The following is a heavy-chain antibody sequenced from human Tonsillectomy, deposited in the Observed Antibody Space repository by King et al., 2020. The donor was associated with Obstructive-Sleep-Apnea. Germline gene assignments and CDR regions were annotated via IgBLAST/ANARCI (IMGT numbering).Heavy chain of an antibody. V-gene: IGHV3-30*18. CDR2: ISFDGKDR. CDR1: GFSFSRHG. D-gene: IGHD4-23*01. J-gene: IGHJ4*02. CDR3: AKEAQVSTMVTGAFDY. Sequence: VQLVESGGGVVQPGRSLRLSCAASGFSFSRHGMHWVRQAAGKGLEWVAVISFDGKDRHYTDSVRGRFTISRDDSKNTLDLQMNNLRVEDSAIYYCAKEAQVSTMVTGAFDYWGQGTLVTVSS.